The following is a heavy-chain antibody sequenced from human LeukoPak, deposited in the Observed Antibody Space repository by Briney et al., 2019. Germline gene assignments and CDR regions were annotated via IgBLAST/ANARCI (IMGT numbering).Heavy chain of an antibody. V-gene: IGHV3-73*01. J-gene: IGHJ4*02. Sequence: TGGSLRLPCAASGFTFSGSDMHWVRQASGKGLEWVGRIRSKANDYATAYAASLKGRFTISRDDSKNTAYLQMNSLKTEDTAVYYCTRLFPSSPDSSGYDYWGQGTLVTVSS. CDR2: IRSKANDYAT. CDR3: TRLFPSSPDSSGYDY. D-gene: IGHD3-22*01. CDR1: GFTFSGSD.